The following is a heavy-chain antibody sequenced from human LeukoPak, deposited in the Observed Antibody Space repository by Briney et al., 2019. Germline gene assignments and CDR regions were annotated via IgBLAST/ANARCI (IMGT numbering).Heavy chain of an antibody. Sequence: GGSLRLSCAASGFTFSNYWMHWVRQAPGKGLVWVSRIKGDGSHTIYADSVKGRLTISRDNAKNTLYLQMKSLRAEDTAVYYCVRDWDHFDFDSWGQGTLVTVSS. CDR2: IKGDGSHT. J-gene: IGHJ5*01. CDR1: GFTFSNYW. D-gene: IGHD3-9*01. CDR3: VRDWDHFDFDS. V-gene: IGHV3-74*01.